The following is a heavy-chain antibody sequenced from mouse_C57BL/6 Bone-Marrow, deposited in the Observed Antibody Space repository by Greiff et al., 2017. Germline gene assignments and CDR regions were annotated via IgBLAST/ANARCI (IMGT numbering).Heavy chain of an antibody. CDR1: GYTFTSYW. CDR3: AIPSIGGRPWFAY. V-gene: IGHV1-7*01. CDR2: INPSSGYT. J-gene: IGHJ3*01. D-gene: IGHD2-14*01. Sequence: QVHVKQSGAELAKPGASVKLSCKASGYTFTSYWMHWVKQRPGQGLEWIGYINPSSGYTKYNQKFKDKATLTADKSSSTAYMQLSRLTYEDSSVYYCAIPSIGGRPWFAYWGQGTLVTVSA.